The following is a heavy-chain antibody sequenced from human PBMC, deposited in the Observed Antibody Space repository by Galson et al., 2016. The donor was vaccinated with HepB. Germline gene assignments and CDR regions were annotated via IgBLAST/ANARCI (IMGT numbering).Heavy chain of an antibody. CDR2: IYSSGST. J-gene: IGHJ4*02. CDR1: GGTISISYDY. Sequence: SETLSLTCTVSGGTISISYDYWGWIRQPPGKGLEWIGSIYSSGSTYYNPSLKSRVTISVDTSMNQFSLRLTSVTAADTAVYYCVRHVRPYDSGGYPNFDYWGQGILVTVSS. V-gene: IGHV4-39*01. D-gene: IGHD3-22*01. CDR3: VRHVRPYDSGGYPNFDY.